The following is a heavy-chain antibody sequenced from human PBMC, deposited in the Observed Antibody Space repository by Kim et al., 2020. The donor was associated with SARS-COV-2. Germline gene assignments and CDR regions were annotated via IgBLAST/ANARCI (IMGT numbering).Heavy chain of an antibody. CDR3: ARGPNSIFWVGTKFGFD. Sequence: SETLSLTCAVYGGSFSGYYWSWIRQPPGKGLEWIGEINHSGSTNYNPSLKSRVSISVDTSKNQFSLKLSSVTAADTAVYYCARGPNSIFWVGTKFGFD. CDR2: INHSGST. V-gene: IGHV4-34*01. CDR1: GGSFSGYY. D-gene: IGHD2-2*01. J-gene: IGHJ4*01.